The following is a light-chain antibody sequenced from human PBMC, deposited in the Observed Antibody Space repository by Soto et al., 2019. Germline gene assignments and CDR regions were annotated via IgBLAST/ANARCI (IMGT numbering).Light chain of an antibody. J-gene: IGKJ2*01. V-gene: IGKV3-11*01. CDR3: QQHSGWPRA. CDR2: DAS. Sequence: ESVLTQSPATLSLSPGERATLSCRASQRISTYLAWYQQKPGQAPRLLIYDASHRATGVPARFSGSGSGTDFTLTISSLESEDFAVYYCQQHSGWPRAFGQGTKLEIK. CDR1: QRISTY.